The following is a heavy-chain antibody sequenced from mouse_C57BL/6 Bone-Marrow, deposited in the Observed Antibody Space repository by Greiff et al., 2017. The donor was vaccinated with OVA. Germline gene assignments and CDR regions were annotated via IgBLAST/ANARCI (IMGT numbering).Heavy chain of an antibody. J-gene: IGHJ1*03. V-gene: IGHV5-2*01. CDR1: EYEFPSHD. D-gene: IGHD2-4*01. CDR2: INSDGGST. Sequence: EVKVVESGGGLVQPGESLKLSCESNEYEFPSHDMSWVRKTPEKRLELVAAINSDGGSTYYPDTMERRFIISRDNTKKTLYLQMSSLRSEDTALYYCARHSDYDEGWYFDVWGTGTTVTVSS. CDR3: ARHSDYDEGWYFDV.